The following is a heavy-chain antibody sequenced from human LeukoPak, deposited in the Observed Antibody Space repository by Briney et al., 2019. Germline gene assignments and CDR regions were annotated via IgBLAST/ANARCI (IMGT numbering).Heavy chain of an antibody. CDR3: ARDRGNYFDY. Sequence: PSETLSLTCTVSGGSISSYYWSWIRQPPGKGLEWIGYISYSGTTNYNPSLKSRVTISVAPPKNQFSLKLRSVTAPDTAVYYCARDRGNYFDYWGQGTLVTVSS. CDR1: GGSISSYY. J-gene: IGHJ4*02. CDR2: ISYSGTT. V-gene: IGHV4-59*01. D-gene: IGHD6-13*01.